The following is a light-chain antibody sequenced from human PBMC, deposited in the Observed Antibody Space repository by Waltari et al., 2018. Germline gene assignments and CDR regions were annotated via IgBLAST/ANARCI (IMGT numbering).Light chain of an antibody. Sequence: EIVLTQSPATLSLSPGERAVLSCRASQRIATYLAWYQHRPGQPPRLRIYDESNRATGIPARFSGSGSGTDFTLTISRLEPEDSGVYYCQQRSNWPPYTFGQGTKVEIK. J-gene: IGKJ2*01. CDR2: DES. CDR3: QQRSNWPPYT. V-gene: IGKV3-11*01. CDR1: QRIATY.